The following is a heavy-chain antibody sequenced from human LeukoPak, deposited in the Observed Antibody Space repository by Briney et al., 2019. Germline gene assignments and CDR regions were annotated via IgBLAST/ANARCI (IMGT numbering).Heavy chain of an antibody. D-gene: IGHD3-10*01. CDR2: ISAYNGNT. J-gene: IGHJ4*02. CDR1: GYTFTSYG. CDR3: ARVVLLWFGELSCIDY. Sequence: GASVKVSCKASGYTFTSYGISWVRQAPGQGLEWMGWISAYNGNTNYAQKLQGRVTMTTDTSTSTAYMELRSLRSDDTAVYYCARVVLLWFGELSCIDYWGQGTLVTVSS. V-gene: IGHV1-18*01.